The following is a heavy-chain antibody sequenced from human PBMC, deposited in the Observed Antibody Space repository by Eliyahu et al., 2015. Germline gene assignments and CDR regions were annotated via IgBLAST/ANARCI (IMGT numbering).Heavy chain of an antibody. Sequence: SGFTFSNFAMHWVRQAPGKGLEWVXIILHDGSSKYHTDSVKGRFTISRDLSKNTLYLQMNSLRGEDTAVYYCARDVRLAGQVFFDYWGQGTLVTVSS. CDR1: GFTFSNFA. V-gene: IGHV3-30-3*01. CDR2: ILHDGSSK. J-gene: IGHJ4*02. CDR3: ARDVRLAGQVFFDY. D-gene: IGHD6-19*01.